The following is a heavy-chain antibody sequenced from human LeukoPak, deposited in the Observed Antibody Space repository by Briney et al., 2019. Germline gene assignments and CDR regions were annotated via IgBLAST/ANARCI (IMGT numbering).Heavy chain of an antibody. J-gene: IGHJ4*02. CDR1: GGSISSGSYY. D-gene: IGHD2-2*01. V-gene: IGHV4-61*02. CDR2: IYTSGST. Sequence: SETLSLTCTVSGGSISSGSYYWSWIRQPAGKGLEWIGRIYTSGSTNYNPSLKSRVIISVDTSKNQFSLKLSSVTAADTAVYYCAREGGIVVVPAAIRYFDYWGQGTLVTVSS. CDR3: AREGGIVVVPAAIRYFDY.